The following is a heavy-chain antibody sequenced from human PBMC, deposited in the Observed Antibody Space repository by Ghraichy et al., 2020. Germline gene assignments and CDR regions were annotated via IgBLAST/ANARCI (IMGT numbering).Heavy chain of an antibody. CDR1: GGSISSYY. CDR3: ARARGYVPNYFDY. D-gene: IGHD5-12*01. J-gene: IGHJ4*02. V-gene: IGHV4-59*01. Sequence: SETLSLTCTVSGGSISSYYWSWIRQPPGKGLEWIGYIYYSGSTNYNPSLKSRVTISVDTSKNQFSLKLSSVTAADTAVYYCARARGYVPNYFDYWGQGTLVTVSS. CDR2: IYYSGST.